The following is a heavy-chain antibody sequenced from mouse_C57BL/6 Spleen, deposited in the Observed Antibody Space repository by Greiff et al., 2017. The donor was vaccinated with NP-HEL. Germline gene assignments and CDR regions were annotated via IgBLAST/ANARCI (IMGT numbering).Heavy chain of an antibody. J-gene: IGHJ2*01. CDR2: IYPGSGST. V-gene: IGHV1-55*01. CDR3: ARREGWLLRFDY. Sequence: QVQLQQPGAELVKPGASVKMSCKASGYTFTSYWITWVKQRPGQGLEWIGDIYPGSGSTNYNEKFKSKATLTVDTSSSTAYMQLSSLTSEDSAVYYCARREGWLLRFDYWGQGTTLTVSS. CDR1: GYTFTSYW. D-gene: IGHD2-3*01.